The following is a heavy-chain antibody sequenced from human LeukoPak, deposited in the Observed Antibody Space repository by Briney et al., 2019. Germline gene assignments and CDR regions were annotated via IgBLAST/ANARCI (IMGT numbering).Heavy chain of an antibody. CDR2: INPNSGGT. D-gene: IGHD5-18*01. Sequence: GASVKVSCKASGYTFTGYYMHWVRQAPGQGLEWMGWINPNSGGTNYAQKFQGRVTMTRDTSISTAYMELSRLRSDDTAVYYCARDCNVWIQLWLEFDPWGQGTLVTVSS. V-gene: IGHV1-2*02. J-gene: IGHJ5*02. CDR3: ARDCNVWIQLWLEFDP. CDR1: GYTFTGYY.